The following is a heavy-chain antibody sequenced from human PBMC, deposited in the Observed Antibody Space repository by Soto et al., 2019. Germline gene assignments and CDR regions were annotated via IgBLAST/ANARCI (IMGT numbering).Heavy chain of an antibody. D-gene: IGHD1-1*01. CDR2: IGGSGRSP. CDR1: GFTFSNYA. Sequence: EVQLLESGGGLVQPGKSLRLSYTASGFTFSNYAMNWVRQAPGKGPEWVSSIGGSGRSPYYADSVKGRFTISRDNSKNTLYLEMNSLRAEDTAVYYCAKAQMATTFDYWGQGTLVTVSS. V-gene: IGHV3-23*01. J-gene: IGHJ4*02. CDR3: AKAQMATTFDY.